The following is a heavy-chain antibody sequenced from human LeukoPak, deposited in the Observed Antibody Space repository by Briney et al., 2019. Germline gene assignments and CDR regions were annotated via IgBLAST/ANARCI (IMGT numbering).Heavy chain of an antibody. D-gene: IGHD1-26*01. CDR2: INPNSGGT. V-gene: IGHV1-2*02. Sequence: ASVKVSCKASGYTFTGYYMHWVRQAPGQGLEWIGWINPNSGGTNYAQKFQGRVTMTRDTSTSTVYMELSSLRSEDTAVYYCARMGGSYKGTYDYWGQGTLVTVSS. CDR3: ARMGGSYKGTYDY. CDR1: GYTFTGYY. J-gene: IGHJ4*02.